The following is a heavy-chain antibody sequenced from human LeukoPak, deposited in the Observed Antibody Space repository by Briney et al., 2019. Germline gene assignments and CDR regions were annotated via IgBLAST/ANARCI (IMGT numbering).Heavy chain of an antibody. CDR2: INPTSGDT. Sequence: ASVKVSCKASGYTFTGYYIHWVRQAPGQGLEWMGWINPTSGDTNYLQKFQDKVTMTRDTSISTAYMELRRMRSDDTAVYYCARGDGDGPARRAFDIWGQGTMVTVSS. D-gene: IGHD7-27*01. CDR1: GYTFTGYY. J-gene: IGHJ3*02. V-gene: IGHV1-2*02. CDR3: ARGDGDGPARRAFDI.